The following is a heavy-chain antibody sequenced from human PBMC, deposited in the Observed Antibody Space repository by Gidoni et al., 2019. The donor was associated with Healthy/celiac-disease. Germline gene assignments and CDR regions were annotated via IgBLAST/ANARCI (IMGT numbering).Heavy chain of an antibody. J-gene: IGHJ4*02. CDR3: TRLGDVGGVIVLFDY. CDR2: IRRKSNSCAT. D-gene: IGHD3-16*02. Sequence: EVQLVESGGGLVQPGGSLKLSCAASGFTFSGSSMHWVRQASGTGLEWVCRIRRKSNSCATAYAASVKGRFTISRDDSKNTAYLKMNSLKTEDTAVYYCTRLGDVGGVIVLFDYWGQGTLVTVSS. CDR1: GFTFSGSS. V-gene: IGHV3-73*01.